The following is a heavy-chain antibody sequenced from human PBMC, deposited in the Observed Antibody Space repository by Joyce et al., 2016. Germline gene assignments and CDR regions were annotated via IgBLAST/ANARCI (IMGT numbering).Heavy chain of an antibody. Sequence: QVQLQESGPGLVKSSEILSLTCAVSGYSISSGYSWVWIRQPPGKGLEWIGVINRDGSTFYNPSLKSQVTISADMSKNQFSLKLTSVTAADTAVYYCARGVTNWGQGTLVAVSS. CDR2: INRDGST. CDR1: GYSISSGYS. CDR3: ARGVTN. J-gene: IGHJ4*02. D-gene: IGHD3-3*01. V-gene: IGHV4-38-2*01.